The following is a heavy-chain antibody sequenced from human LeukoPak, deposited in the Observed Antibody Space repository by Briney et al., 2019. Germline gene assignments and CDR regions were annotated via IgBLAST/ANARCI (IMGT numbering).Heavy chain of an antibody. D-gene: IGHD4-17*01. J-gene: IGHJ5*02. V-gene: IGHV3-30*18. CDR1: GITFRSYG. CDR3: AKGARGDTVTSIVGLNWFDP. Sequence: GRSLRLSCAASGITFRSYGMHWVRQAPGKGLEWVAVISYDGSHKYYADSVKGRFSISRDNSRNTLYLQMNSLRADDTAVYYCAKGARGDTVTSIVGLNWFDPWGQGTLVTVSS. CDR2: ISYDGSHK.